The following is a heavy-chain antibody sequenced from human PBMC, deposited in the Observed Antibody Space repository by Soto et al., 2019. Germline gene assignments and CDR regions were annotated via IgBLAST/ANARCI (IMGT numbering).Heavy chain of an antibody. J-gene: IGHJ4*02. Sequence: QVQLVQSGAEVKKHGPSVKVSCKTSGFTFTTFSITWVRQAPGQGREWMGWISAYNGNKNYAQKFQGRVTMTTDTSTSTAYMDLRSLTSDDTAVYYCARGGDSPDYWGQGTLVTVSS. V-gene: IGHV1-18*01. D-gene: IGHD3-16*01. CDR2: ISAYNGNK. CDR3: ARGGDSPDY. CDR1: GFTFTTFS.